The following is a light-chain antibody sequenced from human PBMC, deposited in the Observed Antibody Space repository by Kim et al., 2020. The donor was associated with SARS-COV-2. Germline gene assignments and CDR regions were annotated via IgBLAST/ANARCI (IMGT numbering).Light chain of an antibody. CDR3: QQYGRSPWT. Sequence: EIVLTQSPGTLSLSPGERATLSCRASQTVSSSDLAWYQQKPGQAPRLLIYGASSRATGIPDRFSGRGSGTDFTLTISRLEPEDFAVYYCQQYGRSPWTFGQGTKVDIK. CDR2: GAS. CDR1: QTVSSSD. V-gene: IGKV3-20*01. J-gene: IGKJ1*01.